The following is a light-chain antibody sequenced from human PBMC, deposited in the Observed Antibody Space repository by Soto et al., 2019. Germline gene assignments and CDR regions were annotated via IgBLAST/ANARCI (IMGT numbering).Light chain of an antibody. V-gene: IGKV3-20*01. J-gene: IGKJ5*01. Sequence: EIVFTQSPCTLSLSPGEGATLSCRASERLSSVYLAWYQQRPGQPPRLLIYGASNRATGIPDRFSGSGSGTDFTLIINRLEPEDVAIYYCQQYGGSPRITFGQGTRLEIK. CDR1: ERLSSVY. CDR2: GAS. CDR3: QQYGGSPRIT.